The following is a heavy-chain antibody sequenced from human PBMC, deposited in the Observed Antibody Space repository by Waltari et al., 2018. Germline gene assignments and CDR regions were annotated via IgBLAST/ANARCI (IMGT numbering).Heavy chain of an antibody. CDR2: FDPEDGET. D-gene: IGHD2-2*02. J-gene: IGHJ4*02. V-gene: IGHV1-24*01. CDR1: GYTLPELT. Sequence: HVQLVQSGAAVKQPAAPVKVSCKVSGYTLPELTLHSVPLAPSKGLEWMGGFDPEDGETIYAQKFQGRVTMTEDTSTDTAYMELSSLRSEDTAVYYCATSEPFCSSTSCYTEGYWGQGTLVTVSS. CDR3: ATSEPFCSSTSCYTEGY.